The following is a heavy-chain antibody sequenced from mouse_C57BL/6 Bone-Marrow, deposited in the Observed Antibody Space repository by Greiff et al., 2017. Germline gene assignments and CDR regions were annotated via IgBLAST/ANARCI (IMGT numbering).Heavy chain of an antibody. CDR3: ARRDYYGSSLFAY. V-gene: IGHV1-59*01. J-gene: IGHJ3*01. Sequence: VQLQQPGAELVRPGTSVKLSCKASGYTFTSYWMHWVKQRPGQGLEWIGVIDPSDSYTNYNQKFKGKATLTVDTSSSTAYMQLSSLTSEDSAVYYCARRDYYGSSLFAYWGQGTLVTVSA. CDR2: IDPSDSYT. D-gene: IGHD1-1*01. CDR1: GYTFTSYW.